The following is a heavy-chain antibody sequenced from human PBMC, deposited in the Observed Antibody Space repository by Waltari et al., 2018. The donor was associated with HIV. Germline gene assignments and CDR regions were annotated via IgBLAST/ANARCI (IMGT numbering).Heavy chain of an antibody. CDR1: GGSISSGGYY. J-gene: IGHJ6*02. V-gene: IGHV4-31*03. Sequence: QVQLQESGPGLVKPSQTLSLTCTVSGGSISSGGYYWSWLRQHPGKGLEWIGYIYYSGSTYYNPSLKSRVTISVDTSKNQFSLKLSSVTAADTAVYYCARGGYCSSTSCLWAYYYYGMDVWGQGTTVTVSS. D-gene: IGHD2-2*01. CDR3: ARGGYCSSTSCLWAYYYYGMDV. CDR2: IYYSGST.